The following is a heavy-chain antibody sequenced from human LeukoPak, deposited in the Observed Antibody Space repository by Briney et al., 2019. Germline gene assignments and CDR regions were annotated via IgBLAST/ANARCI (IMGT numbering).Heavy chain of an antibody. CDR1: GFTLSSYE. CDR2: IGYGGSDT. D-gene: IGHD2-8*01. CDR3: AKDPDCTSGICYTFFDY. Sequence: GGSLRLSCTVSGFTLSSYEMTWFRQAPGKGLEWVSSIGYGGSDTHYADSVKGRFTVSRDNSKNTLYLQLNSLRADDTAVYFCAKDPDCTSGICYTFFDYWGQGTLVTVSS. J-gene: IGHJ4*02. V-gene: IGHV3-23*01.